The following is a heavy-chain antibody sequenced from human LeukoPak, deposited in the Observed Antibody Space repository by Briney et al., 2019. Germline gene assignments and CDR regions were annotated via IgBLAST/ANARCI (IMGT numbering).Heavy chain of an antibody. Sequence: GGSLRLSCAASRFTVNSNYLSWVRQAPGKGLEWVSTLYNTGNTYYANSVKGRFSISRDNSKNTLFLQMNSLRAEDTAVYYCARDYADYVGYFFFDYWGQGTLVTVSS. V-gene: IGHV3-53*01. CDR2: LYNTGNT. CDR1: RFTVNSNY. CDR3: ARDYADYVGYFFFDY. D-gene: IGHD4-17*01. J-gene: IGHJ4*02.